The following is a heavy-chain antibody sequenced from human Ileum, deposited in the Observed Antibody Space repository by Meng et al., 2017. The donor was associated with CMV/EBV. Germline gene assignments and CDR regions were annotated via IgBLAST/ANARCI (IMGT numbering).Heavy chain of an antibody. Sequence: YSFTSYWNGWVRQMPGKGLEWMGIIYPGDSDTRYSPSFQGQVTISADKSISTAYLQWSSLKASDTAMYYCARHADSSTSLMYNWFDPWGQGTLVTVSS. D-gene: IGHD2-2*01. J-gene: IGHJ5*02. CDR1: YSFTSYW. CDR2: IYPGDSDT. V-gene: IGHV5-51*01. CDR3: ARHADSSTSLMYNWFDP.